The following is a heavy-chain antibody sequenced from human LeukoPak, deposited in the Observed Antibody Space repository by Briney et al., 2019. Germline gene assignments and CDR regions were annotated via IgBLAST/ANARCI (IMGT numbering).Heavy chain of an antibody. CDR3: ARVPYGDYYFDY. V-gene: IGHV3-53*01. D-gene: IGHD4-17*01. Sequence: GGSLRLSCAASGFTVSSNYMSWVRQAPGKGLEWVSVIYSGGSTYYADSVKGRFTISRDNSKNKLYLQMNSLRAEDTAVYYCARVPYGDYYFDYWGQGTLVTVSS. J-gene: IGHJ4*02. CDR1: GFTVSSNY. CDR2: IYSGGST.